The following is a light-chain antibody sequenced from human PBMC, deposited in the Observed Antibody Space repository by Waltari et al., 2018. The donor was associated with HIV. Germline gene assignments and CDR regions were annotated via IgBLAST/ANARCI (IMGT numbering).Light chain of an antibody. CDR2: STN. CDR1: SGSVSARNY. V-gene: IGLV8-61*01. CDR3: VLYMGSGIWV. J-gene: IGLJ2*01. Sequence: QTVVTQESSFSVSPGGIVPLTRRLTSGSVSARNYPSCYQQTPGQAPRTLIYSTNTRSSGVPDRFSGYILGNKAALTITGAQADDESDYYCVLYMGSGIWVFGGGTKLTVL.